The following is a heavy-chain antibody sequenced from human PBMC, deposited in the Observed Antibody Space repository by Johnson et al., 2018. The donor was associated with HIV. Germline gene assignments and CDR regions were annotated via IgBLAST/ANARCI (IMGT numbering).Heavy chain of an antibody. CDR3: ARGRGALDI. CDR2: INQDGSEK. V-gene: IGHV3-7*04. CDR1: W. Sequence: WMTWVRQAPGKGLEWVANINQDGSEKFSVDSVKGRFAIARDNANNSLYLQMNSLRAEDTAVYYCARGRGALDIWGQGTKVTVSS. J-gene: IGHJ3*02. D-gene: IGHD3-16*01.